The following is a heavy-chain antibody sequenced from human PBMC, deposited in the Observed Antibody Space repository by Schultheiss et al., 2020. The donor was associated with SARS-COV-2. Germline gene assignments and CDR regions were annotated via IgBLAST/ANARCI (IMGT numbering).Heavy chain of an antibody. Sequence: GESLISCAASGFTFSSYAMSWVRQAPGKGLEWVSAISGSGGSTYYADSVKGRFTISRDNSKNTLYLQMNSLRAEDTAVYYCAKEKEDTMIVVVITNFDYWGQGTLVTVSS. J-gene: IGHJ4*02. CDR2: ISGSGGST. CDR1: GFTFSSYA. CDR3: AKEKEDTMIVVVITNFDY. V-gene: IGHV3-23*01. D-gene: IGHD3-22*01.